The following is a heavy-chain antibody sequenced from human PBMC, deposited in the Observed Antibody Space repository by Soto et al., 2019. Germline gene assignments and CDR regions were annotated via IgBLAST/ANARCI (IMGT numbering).Heavy chain of an antibody. J-gene: IGHJ4*02. D-gene: IGHD1-26*01. Sequence: QVQLQESGPGLVKPSETLSLTCTVSGGSISSYYWSWIRQPPGKGLEWIGYIYYSGSTNYNPSLKSRATISVDTAKNQFSLKLSSVTAADTAVYYCARKYSGSYPEQDWGQGTLVTVSS. CDR2: IYYSGST. V-gene: IGHV4-59*01. CDR3: ARKYSGSYPEQD. CDR1: GGSISSYY.